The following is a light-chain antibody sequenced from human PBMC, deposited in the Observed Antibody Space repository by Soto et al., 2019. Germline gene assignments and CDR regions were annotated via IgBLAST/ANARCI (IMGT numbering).Light chain of an antibody. J-gene: IGKJ2*01. V-gene: IGKV3-20*01. CDR2: GAS. CDR3: QQYGTSPHT. CDR1: QSVNSNY. Sequence: EIVLTQSPGTLSLSPGERATLSCRASQSVNSNYLAWYQQKPGQVPRPLIYGASIRAAGVPDRLSGSGSGTDFTLTVSRLQPADYAVHYCQQYGTSPHTFAQGTKLELK.